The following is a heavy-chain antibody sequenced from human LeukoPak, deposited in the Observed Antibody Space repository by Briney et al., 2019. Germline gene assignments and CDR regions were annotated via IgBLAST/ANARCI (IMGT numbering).Heavy chain of an antibody. J-gene: IGHJ4*02. Sequence: SVKVSCKASGYTFTSYGISWVRQAPGQGLEWMGGIIPIFGTANYAQKFQGRVTITTDESTSTAYMELSSLRSEDTAVYYCAREGHYYDSSGYYQVFDYWGQGTLVTVSS. CDR3: AREGHYYDSSGYYQVFDY. CDR2: IIPIFGTA. V-gene: IGHV1-69*05. D-gene: IGHD3-22*01. CDR1: GYTFTSYG.